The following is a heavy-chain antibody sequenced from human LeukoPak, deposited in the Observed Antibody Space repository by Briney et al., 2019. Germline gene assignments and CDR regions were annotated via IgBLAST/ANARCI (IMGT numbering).Heavy chain of an antibody. Sequence: GGSLRLSCAASGFTFSSYSVIWVRQAPGKGLEWISYISSGSTTIYYADSVKGRFTISRDNAKNSLYLQMNSLRVDDTAVYYCTRHRGRGGVLPRGSFDYWGQGTLVTVSS. V-gene: IGHV3-48*01. CDR1: GFTFSSYS. CDR2: ISSGSTTI. D-gene: IGHD2-15*01. J-gene: IGHJ4*02. CDR3: TRHRGRGGVLPRGSFDY.